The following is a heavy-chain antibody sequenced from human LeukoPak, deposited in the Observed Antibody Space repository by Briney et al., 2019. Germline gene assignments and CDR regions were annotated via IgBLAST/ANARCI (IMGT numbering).Heavy chain of an antibody. V-gene: IGHV3-23*01. J-gene: IGHJ4*02. D-gene: IGHD5-18*01. CDR1: GFTFSSYA. Sequence: AGGSLRLSCAASGFTFSSYAMSWVRQAPGKGLEWVSAISGSGGSTYYADSVKGRFTISRDNSKNTLYLQMNSLRAEDTAVYYCAKGIQLWFHYFDYWGQGTLVTVSS. CDR2: ISGSGGST. CDR3: AKGIQLWFHYFDY.